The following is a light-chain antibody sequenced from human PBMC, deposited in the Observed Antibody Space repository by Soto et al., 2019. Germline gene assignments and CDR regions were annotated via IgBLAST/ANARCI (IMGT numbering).Light chain of an antibody. J-gene: IGKJ1*01. CDR3: QQYNDYSGT. Sequence: DIQMTQFPSTLSASVRDRVTITCRASQNVNSWLAWYQQKPGKAPKLLIYKASNLENGVPSRFSGSGSGTEFTLTISGLQPDDFASYYCQQYNDYSGTFGQGTKVDIK. CDR1: QNVNSW. V-gene: IGKV1-5*03. CDR2: KAS.